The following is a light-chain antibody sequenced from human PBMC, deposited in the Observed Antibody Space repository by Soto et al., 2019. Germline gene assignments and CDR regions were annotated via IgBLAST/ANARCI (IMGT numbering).Light chain of an antibody. CDR2: KEI. J-gene: IGLJ3*02. CDR1: SFPREN. V-gene: IGLV3-25*02. Sequence: SSELTQPPSVSVSPGQTARITCSGYSFPRENAYWYQQKTGQAPVLLIYKEIERPSGIPERFSGSISGTTITLTIRGVQAEDEADYYCQTSDSSDTRVFGGGTKLTVL. CDR3: QTSDSSDTRV.